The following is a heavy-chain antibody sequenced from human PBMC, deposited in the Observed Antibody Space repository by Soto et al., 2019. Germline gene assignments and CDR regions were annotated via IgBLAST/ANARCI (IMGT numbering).Heavy chain of an antibody. V-gene: IGHV4-30-4*02. J-gene: IGHJ4*02. CDR1: GGSISSGGHY. Sequence: SETLSLTCNVSGGSISSGGHYWSWIRQNPGKGLEWIGYSYYSGTTYYNPSLKSRVTMTRDTSTATDYMELSSLRSDDTAVYYCARSSSGWPYPNPPDDYWGQGTLVTVSS. D-gene: IGHD6-19*01. CDR2: SYYSGTT. CDR3: ARSSSGWPYPNPPDDY.